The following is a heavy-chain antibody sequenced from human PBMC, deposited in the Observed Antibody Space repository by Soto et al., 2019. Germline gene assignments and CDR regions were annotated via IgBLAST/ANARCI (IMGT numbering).Heavy chain of an antibody. D-gene: IGHD2-2*02. V-gene: IGHV3-30-3*01. CDR2: ISYDGSNK. Sequence: GGSLRLSCAASGFTFSSYAMHWVRQAPGKGLEWVAVISYDGSNKYYADSVKGRLTISRDNSKNTLYLQMNSLRAEDTAVYYCARSHPRYCSSTSCYRPFDYWGQGTLVTVSS. CDR3: ARSHPRYCSSTSCYRPFDY. CDR1: GFTFSSYA. J-gene: IGHJ4*02.